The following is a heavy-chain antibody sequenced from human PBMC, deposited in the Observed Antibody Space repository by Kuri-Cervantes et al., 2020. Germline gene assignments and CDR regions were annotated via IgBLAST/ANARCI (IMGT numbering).Heavy chain of an antibody. CDR3: ARPLQQSRYDYYYYGMDV. J-gene: IGHJ6*02. CDR2: IDPSGGST. D-gene: IGHD1-1*01. V-gene: IGHV1-46*01. Sequence: ASVKVSCKASGYTFTSYYMHWVRQAPGQGLEWMGIIDPSGGSTSYAQKFQGRVTMTRDTSTSTVYMELSSLRSEDTAVYYCARPLQQSRYDYYYYGMDVWGQGTTVTVSS. CDR1: GYTFTSYY.